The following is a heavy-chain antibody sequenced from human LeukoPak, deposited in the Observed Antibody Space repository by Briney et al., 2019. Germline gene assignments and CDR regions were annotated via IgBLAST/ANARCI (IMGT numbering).Heavy chain of an antibody. Sequence: GGSLRLSCAASGFTFSSYSMNWVRQAPGQGLEWVSSISSSSSYIYYADSVKGRFTISRDNAKNSLYLQMNSLRAEDTAVYYCARGKSGYDYRFDYWGQGTLVTVSS. CDR1: GFTFSSYS. J-gene: IGHJ4*02. V-gene: IGHV3-21*01. CDR3: ARGKSGYDYRFDY. D-gene: IGHD5-12*01. CDR2: ISSSSSYI.